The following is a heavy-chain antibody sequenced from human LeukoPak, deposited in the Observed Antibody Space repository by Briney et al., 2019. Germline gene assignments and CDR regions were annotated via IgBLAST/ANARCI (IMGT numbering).Heavy chain of an antibody. Sequence: WGSLSLSCAASGFTFSSYGMHWVRQAPGKGLDWVAVISNDGSKKYYADSVKGRFTISRDNSKNTLSLQVSSLRTEDTAVYYCAKDRYSYAFEYSDSWGQGTLVTVSS. J-gene: IGHJ4*02. D-gene: IGHD5-18*01. CDR2: ISNDGSKK. V-gene: IGHV3-30*18. CDR1: GFTFSSYG. CDR3: AKDRYSYAFEYSDS.